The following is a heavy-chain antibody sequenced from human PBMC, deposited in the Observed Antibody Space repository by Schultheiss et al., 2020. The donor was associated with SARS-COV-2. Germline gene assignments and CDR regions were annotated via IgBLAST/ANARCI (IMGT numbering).Heavy chain of an antibody. CDR2: IKQDGSEK. D-gene: IGHD6-6*01. Sequence: GGSLRLSCAASGFTFSSYSMHWVRQAPGKGLEWVANIKQDGSEKYYVDSVKGRFTISRDNAKNSLYLQMNSLRAEDTAVYYCARAEIAARVYPDYWGQGTLVTVSS. J-gene: IGHJ4*02. V-gene: IGHV3-7*01. CDR1: GFTFSSYS. CDR3: ARAEIAARVYPDY.